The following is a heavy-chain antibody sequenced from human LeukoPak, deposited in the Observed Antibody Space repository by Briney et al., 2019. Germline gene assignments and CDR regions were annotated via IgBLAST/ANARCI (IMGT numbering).Heavy chain of an antibody. CDR2: IYYSGST. Sequence: PSETLSLTCTVSGGSISSGDYYWSWIRQPPGKGLEWIGYIYYSGSTYYNPSLKSRVTISVDTSKSQFSLKLSSVTAADTAVYYCARRGQIGTAKRQSAFDNWGQGTMVTVSS. CDR1: GGSISSGDYY. D-gene: IGHD2-21*02. CDR3: ARRGQIGTAKRQSAFDN. V-gene: IGHV4-30-4*01. J-gene: IGHJ3*02.